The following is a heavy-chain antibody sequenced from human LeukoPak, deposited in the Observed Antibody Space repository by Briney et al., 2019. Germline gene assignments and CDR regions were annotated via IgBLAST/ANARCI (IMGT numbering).Heavy chain of an antibody. V-gene: IGHV1-69*05. CDR2: IIPIFGTA. J-gene: IGHJ6*03. CDR3: ARDQGALAARPYYYYMDV. Sequence: GASVKVSCKASGGTFSSYAISWVRQAPGQGLEWMGGIIPIFGTANYAQKFQGRVTITTDESTSTAYMELSSLRSEDTAVYYCARDQGALAARPYYYYMDVWGKGITVTVSS. D-gene: IGHD6-6*01. CDR1: GGTFSSYA.